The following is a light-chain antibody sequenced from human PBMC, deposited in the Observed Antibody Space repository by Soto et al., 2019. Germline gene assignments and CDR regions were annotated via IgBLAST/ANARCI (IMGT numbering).Light chain of an antibody. J-gene: IGKJ1*01. Sequence: DIQMTQSPSSLSASVGDRVTITCRARQSISNYLNWYQQKPGKAPKLLIYAASSLQSGVPSRFSGSGSGTDFTLTISSLQPEDFATYYCQQCYSTPPTFGQGTKVEIK. V-gene: IGKV1-39*01. CDR1: QSISNY. CDR3: QQCYSTPPT. CDR2: AAS.